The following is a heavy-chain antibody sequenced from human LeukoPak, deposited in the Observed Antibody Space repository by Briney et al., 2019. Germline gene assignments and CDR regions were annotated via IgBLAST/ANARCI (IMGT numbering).Heavy chain of an antibody. J-gene: IGHJ4*02. D-gene: IGHD6-13*01. V-gene: IGHV3-23*01. CDR1: GFTFSSYA. CDR3: TTDLSGSSWYGGDY. CDR2: ISGSGGST. Sequence: GGSLRLSCAASGFTFSSYAMSWVRQAPGKGLEWVSAISGSGGSTYYADSVKGRFTISRDNSKNTLYLQMNSLKTEDTAVYYCTTDLSGSSWYGGDYWGQGTLVTVSS.